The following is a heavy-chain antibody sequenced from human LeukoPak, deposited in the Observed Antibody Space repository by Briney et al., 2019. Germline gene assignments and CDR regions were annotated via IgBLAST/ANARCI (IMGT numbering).Heavy chain of an antibody. CDR1: GGTFSSYA. Sequence: VASVKVSCKAPGGTFSSYAISWVRQAPGQGLEWMGGIIPIFGTANYAQKFQGRVTITADKSTSTAYMELSSLRSEDTAVYYCARDAPYSSGWYGRAGYYFDYWGQGTLVTVSS. CDR3: ARDAPYSSGWYGRAGYYFDY. V-gene: IGHV1-69*06. CDR2: IIPIFGTA. D-gene: IGHD6-19*01. J-gene: IGHJ4*02.